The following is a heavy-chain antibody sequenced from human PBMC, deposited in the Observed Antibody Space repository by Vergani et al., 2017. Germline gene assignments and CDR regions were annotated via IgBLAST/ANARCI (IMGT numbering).Heavy chain of an antibody. CDR3: ARQNPYGSAHVDF. CDR2: VHRNGNT. D-gene: IGHD3-10*01. V-gene: IGHV4-38-2*01. J-gene: IGHJ4*02. CDR1: GYSVGGGYY. Sequence: QVDLQESGPGLVKSPETLSLNCAVSGYSVGGGYYWGWIRQPPGRGLEWIGCVHRNGNTYYTSSLRSRATISRDTSKNQFSLRLTSVPAADTAVYYCARQNPYGSAHVDFWGRGVLVTVSA.